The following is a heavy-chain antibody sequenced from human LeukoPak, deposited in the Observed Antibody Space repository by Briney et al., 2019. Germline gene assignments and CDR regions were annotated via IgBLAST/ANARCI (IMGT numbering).Heavy chain of an antibody. J-gene: IGHJ2*01. Sequence: SETLSLTCTVSGGSISSYYWSWIRQPPGKGLEWIGYIYYSGSTNYNPSLKSRVTISVDTSKNQFSLKLSSVTAADTAVYYCARSRLYPPWYFDLWGRGTLVTVSS. V-gene: IGHV4-59*12. CDR2: IYYSGST. CDR3: ARSRLYPPWYFDL. CDR1: GGSISSYY. D-gene: IGHD2-2*02.